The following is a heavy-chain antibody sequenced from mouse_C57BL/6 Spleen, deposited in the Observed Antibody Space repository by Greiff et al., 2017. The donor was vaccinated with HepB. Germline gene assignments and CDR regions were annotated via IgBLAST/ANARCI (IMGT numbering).Heavy chain of an antibody. CDR1: GYTFTSYW. CDR3: AREETIYYDYGAWFAY. CDR2: IDPNSGGT. J-gene: IGHJ3*01. V-gene: IGHV1-72*01. D-gene: IGHD2-4*01. Sequence: VQLQQPGAELVKPGASVKLSCKASGYTFTSYWMHWVKQRPGRGLEWIGRIDPNSGGTKYNEKFKSKATLTVDKPSSTAYMQLSSLTSEDSAVYYCAREETIYYDYGAWFAYWGQGTLVTVSA.